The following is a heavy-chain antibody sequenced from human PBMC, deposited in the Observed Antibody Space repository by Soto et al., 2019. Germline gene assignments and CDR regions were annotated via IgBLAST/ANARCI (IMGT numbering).Heavy chain of an antibody. CDR2: ISYDGSNK. V-gene: IGHV3-30*18. CDR3: AKSRWLHPTAYYFDY. D-gene: IGHD5-12*01. Sequence: QTGGSLRLSCAASGFTFSSYGMHWVRQAPGKGLEWVAVISYDGSNKYYADSVKGRFTISRDNSKNTLYLQMNSLRAEDTAVYYCAKSRWLHPTAYYFDYWGQGTLVTVSS. J-gene: IGHJ4*02. CDR1: GFTFSSYG.